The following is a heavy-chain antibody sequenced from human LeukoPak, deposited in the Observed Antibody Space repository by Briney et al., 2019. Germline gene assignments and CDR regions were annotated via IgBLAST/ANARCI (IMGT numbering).Heavy chain of an antibody. Sequence: GGSLRLSCAASGFTFSSYAMSWVRQAPGKGLEWVSVISGSSSNTFYADSVKGRFTISRDNSKNTLYLQMNSLRAEDTAVYYCAKYGGGSGGLMVPSGTDYWGQGALVTVSS. V-gene: IGHV3-23*01. D-gene: IGHD3-10*01. J-gene: IGHJ4*02. CDR3: AKYGGGSGGLMVPSGTDY. CDR1: GFTFSSYA. CDR2: ISGSSSNT.